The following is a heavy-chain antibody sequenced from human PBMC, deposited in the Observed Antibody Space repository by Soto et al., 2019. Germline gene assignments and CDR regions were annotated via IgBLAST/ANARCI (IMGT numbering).Heavy chain of an antibody. V-gene: IGHV3-49*03. CDR3: ARVGSASLMVVVIADH. D-gene: IGHD3-22*01. CDR1: GFTFGDYA. Sequence: QPGGSLRLSCTTSGFTFGDYAMSWFRQAPGKGLEWVGFIRSKGYGGTTQYAASVKGRFTISRDDSESIAYLQMDSLKTEDTALYYCARVGSASLMVVVIADHWGQGTQVTV. J-gene: IGHJ4*02. CDR2: IRSKGYGGTT.